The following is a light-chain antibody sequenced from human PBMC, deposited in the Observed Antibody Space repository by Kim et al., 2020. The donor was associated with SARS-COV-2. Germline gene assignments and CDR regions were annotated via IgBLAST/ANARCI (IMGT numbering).Light chain of an antibody. CDR1: SSKIGAGYD. V-gene: IGLV1-40*01. J-gene: IGLJ2*01. CDR2: GNS. Sequence: GQRVTISCTGSSSKIGAGYDVHWYQQLPGTAPKLLIYGNSNRPSGGPDRFSGSKSGTSASLAITGLQAEDEADYYCQSYDSSLSVVFGGGTQLTVL. CDR3: QSYDSSLSVV.